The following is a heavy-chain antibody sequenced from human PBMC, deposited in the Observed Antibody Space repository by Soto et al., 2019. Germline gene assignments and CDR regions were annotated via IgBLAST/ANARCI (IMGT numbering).Heavy chain of an antibody. J-gene: IGHJ5*02. Sequence: SETLSLTCTVSGGSISSSSYYWGWIRQPPGKGLEWIGSIYYRGSTYYNPSLKSRVTISVDTSKNQFSLKLSPVTAADTAVYYCARQGSREYYDSSGYYSSWFDPWGQGTLVTVSS. V-gene: IGHV4-39*01. CDR1: GGSISSSSYY. CDR2: IYYRGST. CDR3: ARQGSREYYDSSGYYSSWFDP. D-gene: IGHD3-22*01.